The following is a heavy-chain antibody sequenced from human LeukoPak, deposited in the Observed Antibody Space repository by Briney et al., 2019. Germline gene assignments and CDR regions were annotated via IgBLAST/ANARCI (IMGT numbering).Heavy chain of an antibody. V-gene: IGHV3-21*01. J-gene: IGHJ3*02. CDR1: GFTLSIYS. CDR2: IISSISYI. CDR3: ARNYYDILTGYYTDAFEI. D-gene: IGHD3-9*01. Sequence: KPGGSLTLSCAPSGFTLSIYSANCVRQAPGGGMEWVSSIISSISYIYYTDSVKCRFTISRDNAKNSLYLQMNSLRAEDTAVYYCARNYYDILTGYYTDAFEIWGQGTMVTVSS.